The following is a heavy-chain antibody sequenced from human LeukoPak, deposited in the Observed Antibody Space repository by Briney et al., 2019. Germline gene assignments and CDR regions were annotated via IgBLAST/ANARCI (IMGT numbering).Heavy chain of an antibody. CDR2: INDRGLT. D-gene: IGHD4-17*01. CDR3: ARVPTTVFQISYYFDF. CDR1: GVSFTGYH. V-gene: IGHV4-34*01. J-gene: IGHJ4*02. Sequence: PQTLSLTGAVHGVSFTGYHWNRIRQFPGKGLGWSGEINDRGLTNYNPSLESRVTIFADTSKKQFSLKLTSVTAADTAVYYCARVPTTVFQISYYFDFWGQGTLVTVSS.